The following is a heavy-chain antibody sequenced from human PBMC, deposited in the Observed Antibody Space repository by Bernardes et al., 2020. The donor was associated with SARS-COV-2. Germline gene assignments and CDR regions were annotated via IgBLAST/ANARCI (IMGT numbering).Heavy chain of an antibody. CDR2: ISSSSSTI. D-gene: IGHD5-12*01. CDR3: ARDPSRLRKNWFDP. CDR1: GFTFSSYS. J-gene: IGHJ5*02. Sequence: GGSLRLSCAASGFTFSSYSMNWVRQAPGKGLEWVSYISSSSSTIYYADSVKGRFTISRDNAKNSLYLQMNSLRDEDTAVYYCARDPSRLRKNWFDPWGQGTLVTVSS. V-gene: IGHV3-48*02.